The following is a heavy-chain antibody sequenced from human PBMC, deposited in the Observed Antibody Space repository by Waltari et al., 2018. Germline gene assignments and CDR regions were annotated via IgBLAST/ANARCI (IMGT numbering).Heavy chain of an antibody. J-gene: IGHJ4*02. CDR2: ISWNSNNI. Sequence: VQLVESGGGLVQPGKTLRLSCVASGFIFEESAMHWVRQVQGKGLEWLSGISWNSNNIVYADSVKGRFTISRDNAENSLYLLMNNLRSDDTALYYCVRDAFGNTIGGVFDYWGQGTLLTVSS. CDR3: VRDAFGNTIGGVFDY. CDR1: GFIFEESA. V-gene: IGHV3-9*01. D-gene: IGHD3-3*01.